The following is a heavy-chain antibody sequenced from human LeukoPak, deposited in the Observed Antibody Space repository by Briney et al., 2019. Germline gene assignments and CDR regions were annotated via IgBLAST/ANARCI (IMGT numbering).Heavy chain of an antibody. CDR2: ISYDARDE. CDR1: GFTFSSYT. D-gene: IGHD2-2*02. V-gene: IGHV3-30*04. CDR3: ARDPVVVPAAILPGWFDP. Sequence: GGSLRLSCADSGFTFSSYTMHWVRQAPGRGLEWLAFISYDARDEYYADSVKGRFTISRDNSKNTLYLQMNSLRAEDTAVYYCARDPVVVPAAILPGWFDPWGQGTLVTVSS. J-gene: IGHJ5*02.